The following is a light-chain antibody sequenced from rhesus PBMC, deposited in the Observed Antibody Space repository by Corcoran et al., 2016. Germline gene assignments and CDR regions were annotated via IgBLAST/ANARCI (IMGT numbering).Light chain of an antibody. CDR3: QQYYSSPLT. Sequence: DIVMTQSPDSLAVSLGERVTINCKSSQSLLYSSTNKNYLAWYQQKPGQAPKLLIYWASTRESGVPYRFRGSGSGTDFTLTISGLQAEDVAVYYCQQYYSSPLTFGQGTKVEIK. V-gene: IGKV4-1*01. CDR2: WAS. J-gene: IGKJ1*01. CDR1: QSLLYSSTNKNY.